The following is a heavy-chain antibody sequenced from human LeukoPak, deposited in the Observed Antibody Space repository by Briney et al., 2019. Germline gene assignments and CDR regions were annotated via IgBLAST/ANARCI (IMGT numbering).Heavy chain of an antibody. Sequence: GGSLRLSCEASGFTFSSYSMNWVRQAPGKGLEWVSSISSSSYIYYADSVKGRFTISRDNAKNSLYLQMNSLRAEDTAVYYCARDDYYGSGSIFDYWGQGTLVTVSS. V-gene: IGHV3-21*01. J-gene: IGHJ4*02. CDR2: ISSSSYI. D-gene: IGHD3-10*01. CDR1: GFTFSSYS. CDR3: ARDDYYGSGSIFDY.